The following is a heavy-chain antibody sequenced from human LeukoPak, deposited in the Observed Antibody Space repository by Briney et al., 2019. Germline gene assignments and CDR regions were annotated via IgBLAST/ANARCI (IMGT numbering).Heavy chain of an antibody. CDR1: GFTLSSHN. Sequence: GGSLRLSCVASGFTLSSHNINWVRQAPGKGLEWVSAIHTSGDTCYADSVKGRFTISRDTSKNTLYLQINSLRVEDTAVYYCIVFGDSNHWGQGTLVTVSS. V-gene: IGHV3-53*01. CDR2: IHTSGDT. CDR3: IVFGDSNH. D-gene: IGHD4-17*01. J-gene: IGHJ5*02.